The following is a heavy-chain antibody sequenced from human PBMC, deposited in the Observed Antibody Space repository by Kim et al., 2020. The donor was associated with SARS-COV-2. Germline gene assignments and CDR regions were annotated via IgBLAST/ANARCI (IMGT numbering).Heavy chain of an antibody. J-gene: IGHJ4*02. Sequence: SETLSLTCAVYGGSFSGYYWSWIRQPPGKGLEWIGEINHSGSTNYNPSLKSRVTISVDTSKNQFSLKLSSVTAADTAVYYCARIAVAAPRYFDYWGQGTL. CDR3: ARIAVAAPRYFDY. CDR1: GGSFSGYY. V-gene: IGHV4-34*01. CDR2: INHSGST. D-gene: IGHD6-19*01.